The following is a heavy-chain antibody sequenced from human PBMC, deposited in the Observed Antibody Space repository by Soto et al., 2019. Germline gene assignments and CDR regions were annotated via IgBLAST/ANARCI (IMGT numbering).Heavy chain of an antibody. CDR1: GFPFSGYA. Sequence: SCAASGFPFSGYAINWVRQAPGKGLEWMGGIIPIFGTANYAQKFQGRVTITADESTSTAYMVLSSLRSEDTAVYYCARDGDRLTAAAGYYYGMDVWGQGTTVTVSS. D-gene: IGHD6-13*01. CDR3: ARDGDRLTAAAGYYYGMDV. J-gene: IGHJ6*02. V-gene: IGHV1-69*01. CDR2: IIPIFGTA.